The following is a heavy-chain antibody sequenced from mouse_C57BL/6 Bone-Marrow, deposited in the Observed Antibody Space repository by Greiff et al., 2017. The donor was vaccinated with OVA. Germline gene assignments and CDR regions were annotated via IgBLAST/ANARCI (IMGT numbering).Heavy chain of an antibody. CDR1: GYTFTSYW. V-gene: IGHV1-69*01. D-gene: IGHD1-1*01. CDR3: ARGGYYGSSSYAMDY. Sequence: QVQLQQSGAELVMPGASVKLSCKASGYTFTSYWMHWVKQRPGQGLEWIGEIDPSDSYTNYNQKFKGKSTLTVDKSSSTAYMQLSSLTSEDSAVYYCARGGYYGSSSYAMDYWGQGTSVTVSS. CDR2: IDPSDSYT. J-gene: IGHJ4*01.